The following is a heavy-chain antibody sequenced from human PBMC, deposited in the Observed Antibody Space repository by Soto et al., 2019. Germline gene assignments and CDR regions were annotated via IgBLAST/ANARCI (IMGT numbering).Heavy chain of an antibody. Sequence: SETLSLTCTVSGGSVSSGSYYWSWIRQPPGKGLEWIGYIYYSGSTNYNPSLKSRVTISVDTSKNQFSLKLSSVTAADTAVYYCARSIYDSSGYYLNFDYWGHGNMVTVS. V-gene: IGHV4-61*01. D-gene: IGHD3-22*01. J-gene: IGHJ4*01. CDR1: GGSVSSGSYY. CDR3: ARSIYDSSGYYLNFDY. CDR2: IYYSGST.